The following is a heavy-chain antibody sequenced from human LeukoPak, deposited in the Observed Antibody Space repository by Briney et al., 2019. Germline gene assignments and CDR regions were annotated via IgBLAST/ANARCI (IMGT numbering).Heavy chain of an antibody. V-gene: IGHV3-9*01. J-gene: IGHJ4*02. CDR2: ISWNSGSI. CDR1: GFTFDDYA. Sequence: GRSLRLSCAASGFTFDDYAMHWVRQAPGKGLEWVSGISWNSGSIGYADSVKGRFTISRDNAKNSLYLQMNSLRAEDTTVYYCAYYHVNEEPPTFWGQGTLVTVSS. D-gene: IGHD3-16*01. CDR3: AYYHVNEEPPTF.